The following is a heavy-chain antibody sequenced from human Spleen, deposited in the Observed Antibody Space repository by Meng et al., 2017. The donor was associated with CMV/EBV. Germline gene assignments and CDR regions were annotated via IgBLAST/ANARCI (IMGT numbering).Heavy chain of an antibody. CDR3: AKERDGRAD. V-gene: IGHV3-11*01. J-gene: IGHJ4*02. CDR1: GFKFNDFY. Sequence: RLSCAASGFKFNDFYMSWIRQAPGKGLEWVSYISISSPATYYVDSVKGRFTIFRDNAQNSLFLQMNSLRVEDTAVYYCAKERDGRADLGQGTLVTVSS. CDR2: ISISSPAT. D-gene: IGHD1-1*01.